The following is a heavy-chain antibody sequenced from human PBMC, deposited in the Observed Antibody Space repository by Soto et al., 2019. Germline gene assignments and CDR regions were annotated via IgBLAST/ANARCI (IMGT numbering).Heavy chain of an antibody. CDR2: IYYSGST. CDR1: GGSISSSSYY. CDR3: ARVSEFLEVITYDAFDI. Sequence: PSETLSLTCTVSGGSISSSSYYWGWIRQPPGKGLEWIGSIYYSGSTYYNPSLKSRVTISVDTSKNQFSLKLSSVTAADTAVYYCARVSEFLEVITYDAFDIWGQGTMVTVSS. D-gene: IGHD3-22*01. V-gene: IGHV4-39*07. J-gene: IGHJ3*02.